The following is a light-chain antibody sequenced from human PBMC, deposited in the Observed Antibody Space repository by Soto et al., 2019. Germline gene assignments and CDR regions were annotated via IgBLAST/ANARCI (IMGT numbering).Light chain of an antibody. J-gene: IGKJ4*01. V-gene: IGKV3-15*01. CDR3: QQYNNWPRAT. CDR1: QGVGNN. Sequence: IGITQSPATPSVSPGGRATLSWRASQGVGNNLAWYQQKPGQAPRLLMFRTSSRATGFPARFSGSGSGTEFNLTISSLQSEDFGVYYCQQYNNWPRATFGGGTKVDIK. CDR2: RTS.